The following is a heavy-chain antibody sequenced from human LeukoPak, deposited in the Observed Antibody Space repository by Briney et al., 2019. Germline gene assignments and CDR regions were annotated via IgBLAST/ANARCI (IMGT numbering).Heavy chain of an antibody. CDR2: ISGSGGAT. CDR1: GFTFSSYA. J-gene: IGHJ3*02. CDR3: AKDRRGNAPRGAFDI. D-gene: IGHD1-1*01. Sequence: GGSLRLSCAASGFTFSSYAMSWVRQAPGKGLEWVSAISGSGGATFYADSVKGRFTISRDNSKNTLYLQMNGLRAEDTAVYYCAKDRRGNAPRGAFDIWGQGTMVTVSS. V-gene: IGHV3-23*01.